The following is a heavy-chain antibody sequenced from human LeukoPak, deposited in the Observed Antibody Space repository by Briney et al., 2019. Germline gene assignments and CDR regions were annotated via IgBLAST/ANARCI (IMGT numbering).Heavy chain of an antibody. CDR1: GGSISSYY. V-gene: IGHV4-59*01. Sequence: SETLSLTCTVSGGSISSYYWSWIRQPPGRGLEWIGYMYYSGSTNHNPSLKSRVTISVDTSKNQVSLKLSSVTAADTAVYYCARDEYSSGWYGYWGQGTLVTVSS. CDR2: MYYSGST. CDR3: ARDEYSSGWYGY. D-gene: IGHD6-19*01. J-gene: IGHJ4*02.